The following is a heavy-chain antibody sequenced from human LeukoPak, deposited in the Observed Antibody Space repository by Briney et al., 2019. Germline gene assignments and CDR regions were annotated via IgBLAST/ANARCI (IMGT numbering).Heavy chain of an antibody. D-gene: IGHD3-22*01. CDR2: INPNSGGT. V-gene: IGHV1-2*02. Sequence: GASVKVSCKASGYTFTGYYMHWVRQAPGQGLEWMEWINPNSGGTNYAQKFQGRVTMTRDTSISTAYMELSRLRSDDTAVYYCARGDYDSSGYAFDIWGQGTMVTVSS. J-gene: IGHJ3*02. CDR3: ARGDYDSSGYAFDI. CDR1: GYTFTGYY.